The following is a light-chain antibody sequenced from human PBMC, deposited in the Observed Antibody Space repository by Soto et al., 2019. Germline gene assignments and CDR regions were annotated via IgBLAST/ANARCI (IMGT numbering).Light chain of an antibody. V-gene: IGLV2-14*03. CDR2: GVS. CDR3: GSYTTSSNYV. J-gene: IGLJ1*01. CDR1: SSDVDAYNF. Sequence: QSALAYPAPVSESPGLSITLSRTGTSSDVDAYNFVSWYQQHPDKAPKLMIFGVSNRPSGVSNRFSGSKSGNTSSLTISGLQSEDEAEYYCGSYTTSSNYVFGTGTKVTVL.